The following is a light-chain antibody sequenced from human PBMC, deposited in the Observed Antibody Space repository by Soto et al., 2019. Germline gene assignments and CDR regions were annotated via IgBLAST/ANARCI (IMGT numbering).Light chain of an antibody. Sequence: IVLTQSPGTLSLSPGERATLSCRASQSVSNKYLAWYQQKPGQAPRLIIYGASARATGIPARFSGSGSGTDVTLTISSLQHEDFAVYYCQQRARWPMPFGQGTRLEIK. CDR1: QSVSNKY. J-gene: IGKJ5*01. CDR2: GAS. V-gene: IGKV3-20*01. CDR3: QQRARWPMP.